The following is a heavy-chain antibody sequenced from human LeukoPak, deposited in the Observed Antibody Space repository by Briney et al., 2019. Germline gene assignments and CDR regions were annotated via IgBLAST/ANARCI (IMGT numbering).Heavy chain of an antibody. J-gene: IGHJ4*02. CDR1: GFIFSSYA. Sequence: GGSLRLSCAASGFIFSSYAMSWVRQAPGKGLEWVSSITGSSASTYYADSVKGRFTISRDNSKNTLYLQMNSLRAEGTAVYFCAKLDYYDTHWGQGTLVTVSS. V-gene: IGHV3-23*01. D-gene: IGHD3-22*01. CDR2: ITGSSAST. CDR3: AKLDYYDTH.